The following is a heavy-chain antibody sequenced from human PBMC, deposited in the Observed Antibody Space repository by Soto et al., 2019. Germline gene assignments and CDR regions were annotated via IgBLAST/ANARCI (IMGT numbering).Heavy chain of an antibody. CDR2: IAPDGSQI. CDR1: GFGFGGKT. J-gene: IGHJ5*02. V-gene: IGHV3-30-3*01. Sequence: PGGSLRLSCEASGFGFGGKTMYWVRQAPGRGLEWVALIAPDGSQIYYADSVKGRFTISRDNSKNTLYLQMDSLRAEDTSLYLCETDRHDTYLLNSWSQGTLVPVSA. D-gene: IGHD3-22*01. CDR3: ETDRHDTYLLNS.